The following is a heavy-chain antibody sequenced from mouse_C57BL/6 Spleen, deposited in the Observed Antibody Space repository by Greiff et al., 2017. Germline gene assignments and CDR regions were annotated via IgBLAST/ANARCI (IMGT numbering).Heavy chain of an antibody. Sequence: QVQLQQSGAELVKPGASVKMSCKASGYTFTSYWITWVKQRPGQGLEWIGDIYPGSGSTNYNEKFKSKATLTVDTSSSTAYMQLSSLTSEDSAVYYCARRGIPLSGTAMDYWGQGTSVTVSS. V-gene: IGHV1-55*01. CDR3: ARRGIPLSGTAMDY. CDR2: IYPGSGST. CDR1: GYTFTSYW. J-gene: IGHJ4*01. D-gene: IGHD5-2*01.